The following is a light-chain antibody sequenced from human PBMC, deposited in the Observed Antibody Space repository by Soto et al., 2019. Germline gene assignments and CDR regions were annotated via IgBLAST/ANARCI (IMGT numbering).Light chain of an antibody. CDR3: QQRSNWPSGT. Sequence: EIVLTQSPATLSLSPGERATLSCRASQSVSSYLAWYQQKPGQAPRLLIYDASNRATGIPARFSGSGSWTDFTLTISSLEPEDFAVYYCQQRSNWPSGTFGQGTKVDIK. CDR2: DAS. J-gene: IGKJ1*01. V-gene: IGKV3-11*01. CDR1: QSVSSY.